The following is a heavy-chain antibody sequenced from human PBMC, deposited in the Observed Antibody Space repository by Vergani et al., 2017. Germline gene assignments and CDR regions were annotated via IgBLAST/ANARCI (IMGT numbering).Heavy chain of an antibody. CDR3: ARRSGGYYSGGKVHPLRTAFDV. CDR2: ICASGNA. V-gene: IGHV4-61*02. Sequence: QVQLQASGPGRVKPSQTLSLTCTMSGGSISAGYYFWSWIRQPAGKGLEWLGHICASGNASHSPSRKTRVSMSVDTSKNQFSLTVTSVTAADTAIYFCARRSGGYYSGGKVHPLRTAFDVWGHGTVVTVSS. D-gene: IGHD2-15*01. CDR1: GGSISAGYYF. J-gene: IGHJ3*01.